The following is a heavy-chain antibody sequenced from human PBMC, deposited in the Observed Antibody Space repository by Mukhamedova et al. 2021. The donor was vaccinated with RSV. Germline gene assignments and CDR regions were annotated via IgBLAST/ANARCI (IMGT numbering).Heavy chain of an antibody. Sequence: VRQAPGKGLEWVSGISWNSGSIGYADSVKGRFTISRDNTKNSLYLQMNSLRAEDTASYYCAKDIAIAKMYYFDYWGQGTLVTVS. V-gene: IGHV3-9*01. J-gene: IGHJ4*02. D-gene: IGHD2-2*02. CDR3: AKDIAIAKMYYFDY. CDR2: ISWNSGSI.